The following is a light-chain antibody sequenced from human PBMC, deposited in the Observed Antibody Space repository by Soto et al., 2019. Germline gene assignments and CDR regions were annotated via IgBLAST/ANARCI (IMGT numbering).Light chain of an antibody. CDR1: QSVSSN. J-gene: IGKJ2*01. V-gene: IGKV3-15*01. CDR3: QQYGYSPVMYT. CDR2: GAS. Sequence: EIVMTQSPATLSVSPGERATLSCRASQSVSSNLAWYQQEPGQAPRLLIYGASTRATGIPARFSGSGSGTEFTLTISSLQSEDFAVYYCQQYGYSPVMYTFGQGTKLEIK.